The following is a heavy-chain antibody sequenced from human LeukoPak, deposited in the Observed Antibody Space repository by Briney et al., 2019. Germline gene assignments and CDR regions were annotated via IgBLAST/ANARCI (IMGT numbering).Heavy chain of an antibody. J-gene: IGHJ6*03. CDR1: GFTFSSYW. CDR3: AKDGGAGFGDKPVYCYMDV. CDR2: ISGSGGST. V-gene: IGHV3-23*01. D-gene: IGHD3-10*01. Sequence: PGGSLRLSCAASGFTFSSYWMSWVRQAPGKGLEWVSAISGSGGSTYYADSVKGRFTISRDNSKNTLYLQMNSLRAEDTAVYYCAKDGGAGFGDKPVYCYMDVWGKGTTVTVSS.